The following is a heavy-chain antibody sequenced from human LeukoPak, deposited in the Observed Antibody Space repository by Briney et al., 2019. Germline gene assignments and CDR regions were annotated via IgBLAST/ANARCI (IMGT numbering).Heavy chain of an antibody. CDR1: GRSISSYY. Sequence: SETLSLTCTVSGRSISSYYGSWIRQPPRKGLEWIGYIHYRGSTNYNPSLKSRVTISKDTSKNQFSLKLSSVTAADTAVYYCERPAVGYSYGYFDYWGQGTLVIVSS. J-gene: IGHJ4*02. V-gene: IGHV4-59*01. D-gene: IGHD5-18*01. CDR3: ERPAVGYSYGYFDY. CDR2: IHYRGST.